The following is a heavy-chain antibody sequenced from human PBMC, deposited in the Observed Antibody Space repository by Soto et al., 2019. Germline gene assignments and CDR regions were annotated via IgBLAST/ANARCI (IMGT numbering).Heavy chain of an antibody. CDR3: AKGQYYYDSSGYYYFDY. CDR2: ISGSGGST. J-gene: IGHJ4*02. CDR1: GFTFSSYA. V-gene: IGHV3-23*01. Sequence: GGSLRLSCAASGFTFSSYAMSWVRQAPGKGLEWVSAISGSGGSTYYADSVKGRSTISRDNSKNTLYLQMNSLRAEDTAVYYCAKGQYYYDSSGYYYFDYWGQGTLVTVSS. D-gene: IGHD3-22*01.